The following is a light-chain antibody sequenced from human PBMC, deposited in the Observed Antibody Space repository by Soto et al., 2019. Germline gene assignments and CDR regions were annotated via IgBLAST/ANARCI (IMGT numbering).Light chain of an antibody. CDR2: STN. CDR1: SGSVSSSNY. V-gene: IGLV8-61*01. Sequence: QTVVTQEPSFSVSPGGTVTLTCALSSGSVSSSNYPSWYQQTPGQAPRTLIYSTNTRSSGVPDRFSGSILGNKAALTITGAQADDESDYFCVLYMGSGIWVFGGGTK. J-gene: IGLJ3*02. CDR3: VLYMGSGIWV.